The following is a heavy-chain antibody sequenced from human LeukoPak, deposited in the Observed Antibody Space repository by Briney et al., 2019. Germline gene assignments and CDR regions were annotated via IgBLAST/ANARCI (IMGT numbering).Heavy chain of an antibody. Sequence: PGGSLRLSCAASGFTFSSYGMHWVRQAPGKGLEWVAVISYDGSNKYYADFVKGRFTISRDNSKNTLYLQMNSLRAEDTAVYYCAKPMVRGVIKYYFDYWGQGTLVTVSS. D-gene: IGHD3-10*01. CDR3: AKPMVRGVIKYYFDY. J-gene: IGHJ4*02. CDR2: ISYDGSNK. V-gene: IGHV3-30*18. CDR1: GFTFSSYG.